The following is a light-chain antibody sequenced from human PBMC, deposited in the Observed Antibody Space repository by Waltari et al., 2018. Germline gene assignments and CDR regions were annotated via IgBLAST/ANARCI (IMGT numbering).Light chain of an antibody. J-gene: IGLJ3*02. Sequence: NFMLTQPLPVSESPGKTVPISCTRRRGSIATNYVQWSQQRPGSSPTAVIYEDNQRPSGVPDRFSGSIDSSSNSASLTISGLKTEDEADYYCQSYDNRNHWVFGGGTKLTVL. CDR2: EDN. CDR1: RGSIATNY. V-gene: IGLV6-57*01. CDR3: QSYDNRNHWV.